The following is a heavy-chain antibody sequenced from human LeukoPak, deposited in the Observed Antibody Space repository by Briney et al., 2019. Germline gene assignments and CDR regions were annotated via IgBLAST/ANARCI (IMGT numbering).Heavy chain of an antibody. CDR2: FYYSGST. J-gene: IGHJ3*02. D-gene: IGHD3-16*02. V-gene: IGHV4-59*08. CDR3: ASIGPEDMSAGRAFDI. Sequence: PSETLSLTCTVSVGSIKRYYEMGLRQPPGRGLEWMGFFYYSGSTNYNPSLKSRATISGDTSKNQFSLKLSSVTAADTAVYYYASIGPEDMSAGRAFDIWGKGTLVSVSS. CDR1: VGSIKRYY.